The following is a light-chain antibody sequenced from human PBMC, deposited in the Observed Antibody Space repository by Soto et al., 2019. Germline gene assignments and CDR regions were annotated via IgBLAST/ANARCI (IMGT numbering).Light chain of an antibody. CDR2: EVT. J-gene: IGLJ3*02. V-gene: IGLV2-14*01. Sequence: QSALSQPASVSGAPGQAITISCTGTSSDVGAYNYVSWYQQHPGKAPKLIIYEVTNRPSGVSDRFSGSKSGNTASLTISGLQAEDEDDYYCSSYTRSSTWLFAGGTKLTVL. CDR3: SSYTRSSTWL. CDR1: SSDVGAYNY.